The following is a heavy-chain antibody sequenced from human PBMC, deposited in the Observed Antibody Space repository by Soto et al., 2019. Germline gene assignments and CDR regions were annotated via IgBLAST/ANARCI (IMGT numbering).Heavy chain of an antibody. J-gene: IGHJ6*02. D-gene: IGHD3-10*01. Sequence: PSGTLSLTCSVSGGSITSHFCSWFRQPPGKGLEWIGYIHHSGSTSYYNPSLKSRVTMSVDTSKNQFSLKVSSVTAADTALYYCARQGFGQLHGLVDVWGPGTTVTVSS. CDR2: IHHSGST. CDR3: ARQGFGQLHGLVDV. V-gene: IGHV4-59*08. CDR1: GGSITSHF.